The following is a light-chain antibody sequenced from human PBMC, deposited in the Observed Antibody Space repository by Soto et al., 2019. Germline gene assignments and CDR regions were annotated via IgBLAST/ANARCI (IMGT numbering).Light chain of an antibody. V-gene: IGKV1-5*01. J-gene: IGKJ5*01. CDR3: QQYNSYYFT. Sequence: ILLTQSPSSLSAFVGDSVTITCRASQTISSWLAWYQQKPGKAPKLLIYRASSLASGVPSRFRGSGSGTEFTLTINRLQPDDYATYYCQQYNSYYFTFGQGTRLEIK. CDR1: QTISSW. CDR2: RAS.